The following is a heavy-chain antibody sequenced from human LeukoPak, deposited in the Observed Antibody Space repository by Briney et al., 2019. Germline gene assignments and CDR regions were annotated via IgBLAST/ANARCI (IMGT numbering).Heavy chain of an antibody. Sequence: EASVKVSCKASGYTFTGYYMHWVRQAPGQGLEWMGWINPNSGGTNYAQKFQGRVTMTRDTSISTAYLQWSSLKASDTAMYYCARLGYSSSWSFDYWGQGTLVTVSS. V-gene: IGHV1-2*02. CDR2: INPNSGGT. D-gene: IGHD6-13*01. J-gene: IGHJ4*02. CDR1: GYTFTGYY. CDR3: ARLGYSSSWSFDY.